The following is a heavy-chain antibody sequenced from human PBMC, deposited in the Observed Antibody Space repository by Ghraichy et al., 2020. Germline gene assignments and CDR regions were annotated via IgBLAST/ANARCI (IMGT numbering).Heavy chain of an antibody. CDR3: ARGKSTGTRGYYGMDV. V-gene: IGHV6-1*01. CDR2: TYYRSKWYN. Sequence: SQTLSLTCAISGDSVSSNSAAWNWIRQSPSRGLEWLGRTYYRSKWYNDYAVSVKSRITINPDTSKNRFSLQLNSVTPEDTAVYYCARGKSTGTRGYYGMDVWGQGTTVTVSS. D-gene: IGHD1-7*01. J-gene: IGHJ6*02. CDR1: GDSVSSNSAA.